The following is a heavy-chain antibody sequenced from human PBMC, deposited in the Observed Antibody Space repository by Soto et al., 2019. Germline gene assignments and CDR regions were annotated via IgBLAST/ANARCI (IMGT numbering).Heavy chain of an antibody. CDR2: ISISSSYI. J-gene: IGHJ6*02. D-gene: IGHD3-9*01. CDR3: ARDHFDILTNYCGMYV. V-gene: IGHV3-21*01. Sequence: GGSMRLSCAASGFTFSAYSMNWVRQAPGKGLEWVSSISISSSYIYYADSVKGRFTISRDNAKNSLFLQMNSLRAEDTAVYYCARDHFDILTNYCGMYVWGQGTTVTVSS. CDR1: GFTFSAYS.